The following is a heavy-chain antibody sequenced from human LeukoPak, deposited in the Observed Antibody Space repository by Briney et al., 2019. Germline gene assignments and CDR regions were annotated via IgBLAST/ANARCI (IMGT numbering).Heavy chain of an antibody. CDR2: IYTGGNT. Sequence: GGSLRLSCAASGFTVSGNYMSWVRQAPGRGLEWVSVIYTGGNTYYADSVKGRFTISRDSSKNTLYLQMSSLRGEDTAVYYCARDGRRGPDCNGGGCYFVPGQWGQGTVVTVSS. D-gene: IGHD2-15*01. CDR3: ARDGRRGPDCNGGGCYFVPGQ. J-gene: IGHJ4*02. CDR1: GFTVSGNY. V-gene: IGHV3-66*01.